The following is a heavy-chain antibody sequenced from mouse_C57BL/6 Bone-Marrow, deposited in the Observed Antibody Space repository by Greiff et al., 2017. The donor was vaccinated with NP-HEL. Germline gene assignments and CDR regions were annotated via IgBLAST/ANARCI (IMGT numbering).Heavy chain of an antibody. D-gene: IGHD3-3*01. CDR3: ARGDSSYAMDY. CDR2: ISSGGSYT. V-gene: IGHV5-6*01. CDR1: GFTFSSYG. Sequence: EVNLVESGGDLVKPGGSLKLSCAASGFTFSSYGMSWVRQTPDKRLEWVATISSGGSYTYYPDSVKGRFTISRDNAKNTLYLQMSSLKSEDTAMYYCARGDSSYAMDYWGQGTSVTVSS. J-gene: IGHJ4*01.